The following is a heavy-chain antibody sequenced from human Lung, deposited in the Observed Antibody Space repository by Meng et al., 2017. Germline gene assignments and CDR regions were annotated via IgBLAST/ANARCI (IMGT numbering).Heavy chain of an antibody. Sequence: EVQRLESGGGLVQPGGSLRLPCAASGFTFSNYAMSWVRQAPEKGLEWVSATAATDGGTYHAASVRGRFTISRDNSKNTLSLQMNSLRADDTAIYYCARGTRVSCTGVICYPFDFWGQGTLVTVSS. CDR3: ARGTRVSCTGVICYPFDF. J-gene: IGHJ4*02. CDR2: TAATDGGT. D-gene: IGHD2-8*02. CDR1: GFTFSNYA. V-gene: IGHV3-23*01.